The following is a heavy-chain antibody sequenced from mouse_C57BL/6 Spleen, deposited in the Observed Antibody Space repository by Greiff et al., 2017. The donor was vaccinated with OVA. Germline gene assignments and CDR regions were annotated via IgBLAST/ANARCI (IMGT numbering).Heavy chain of an antibody. V-gene: IGHV1-80*01. Sequence: QVHVKQSGAELVKPGASVKISCKASGYAFSSYWMNWVKQRPGKGLEWIGQIYPGDGDTNYNGKFKGKATLTADKSSSTAYMQLSSLTSEDSAVYFCARAPSTVAFDYWGQGTTLTVSS. D-gene: IGHD1-1*01. CDR1: GYAFSSYW. CDR3: ARAPSTVAFDY. CDR2: IYPGDGDT. J-gene: IGHJ2*01.